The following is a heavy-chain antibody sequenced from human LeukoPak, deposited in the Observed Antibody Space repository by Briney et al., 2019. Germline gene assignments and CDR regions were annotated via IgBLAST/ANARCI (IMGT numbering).Heavy chain of an antibody. CDR2: IDSVDASR. CDR3: ARVAGEGDSSYYYHMDV. CDR1: GFTFSSYE. J-gene: IGHJ6*03. Sequence: GGSLRLSCVASGFTFSSYEMNWVRQAPGKGLEWVSYIDSVDASRYYADSLKGRFTISRDNAKKTLFLQMNSLRVEDTAVYYCARVAGEGDSSYYYHMDVWGKGTTVTTSS. D-gene: IGHD2-21*02. V-gene: IGHV3-48*03.